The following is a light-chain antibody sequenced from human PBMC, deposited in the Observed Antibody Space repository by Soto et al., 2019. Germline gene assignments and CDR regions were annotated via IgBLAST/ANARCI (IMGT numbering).Light chain of an antibody. CDR2: GVS. Sequence: EIVMTQSPATLSVSPGERATLSCRASQGISSNLAWYQQKPGQAPRLLIYGVSSRATGVPARFSGSGSGTEFTLTINSLLSEDFGVYYCQQYKSWPTFGQGTKVDIK. CDR1: QGISSN. CDR3: QQYKSWPT. V-gene: IGKV3-15*01. J-gene: IGKJ1*01.